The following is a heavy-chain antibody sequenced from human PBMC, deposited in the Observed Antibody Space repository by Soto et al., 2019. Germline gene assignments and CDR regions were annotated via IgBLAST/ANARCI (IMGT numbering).Heavy chain of an antibody. Sequence: SETLSLTCTVSGGSISSYYWSWIRQPPGEGLEWIGYIYYSGSTNYNPSLKSRVTISVDTSKNQFSLKLSSVTAADTAVYYCARHVGCSGGSCYSGYWFDPWGQGTLVTVSS. J-gene: IGHJ5*02. D-gene: IGHD2-15*01. CDR3: ARHVGCSGGSCYSGYWFDP. CDR1: GGSISSYY. V-gene: IGHV4-59*08. CDR2: IYYSGST.